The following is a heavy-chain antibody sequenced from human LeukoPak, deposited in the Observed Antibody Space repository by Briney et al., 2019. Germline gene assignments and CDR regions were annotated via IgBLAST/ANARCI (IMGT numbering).Heavy chain of an antibody. D-gene: IGHD6-19*01. V-gene: IGHV5-51*01. CDR2: IYPGDSDT. CDR3: ARLGGYSSGWSYYFDH. J-gene: IGHJ4*02. CDR1: GYSFTSYW. Sequence: GESLKISCKGSGYSFTSYWIGWVRQMPGKGLEWMGIIYPGDSDTRYSPSFQGQVTISADKSISTAYLQWSSLKASDTAMYYCARLGGYSSGWSYYFDHWGQGTLVTVSS.